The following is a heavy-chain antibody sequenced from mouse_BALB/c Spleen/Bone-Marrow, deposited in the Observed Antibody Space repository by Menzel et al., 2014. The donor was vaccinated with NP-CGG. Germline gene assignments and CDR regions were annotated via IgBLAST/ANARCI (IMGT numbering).Heavy chain of an antibody. V-gene: IGHV5-17*02. Sequence: EVQLQQSGGGLVQPGGSRKLSCAASGFTFSSFGMHWVRQAPEKGLEWVAYISSGSSTIYYADTVKGRFTISRDNPKNTLFLQMTSLRSEDTAMYYCARYGYYDAMDYWGQGTPVTVSS. CDR1: GFTFSSFG. CDR2: ISSGSSTI. CDR3: ARYGYYDAMDY. D-gene: IGHD2-2*01. J-gene: IGHJ4*01.